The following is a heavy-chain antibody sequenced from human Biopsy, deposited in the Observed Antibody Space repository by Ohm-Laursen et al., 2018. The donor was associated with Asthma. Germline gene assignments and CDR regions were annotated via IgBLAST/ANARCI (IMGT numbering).Heavy chain of an antibody. D-gene: IGHD4-23*01. CDR2: ISYDGSNK. J-gene: IGHJ3*02. CDR1: GFSFSRYG. CDR3: ARGNPHLGYGGNPGAFDI. Sequence: SLRLSCAASGFSFSRYGMHWVRQAPGKGLEWVAVISYDGSNKYYADSVKGRFTISRDNSKNTLYLQMNSLRAEDTAVYYCARGNPHLGYGGNPGAFDIWGQGTMVTGSS. V-gene: IGHV3-30*03.